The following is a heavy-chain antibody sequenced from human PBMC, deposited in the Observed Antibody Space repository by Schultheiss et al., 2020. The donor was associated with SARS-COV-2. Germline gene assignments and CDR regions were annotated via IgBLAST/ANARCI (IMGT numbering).Heavy chain of an antibody. V-gene: IGHV4-30-4*01. CDR1: GGSISSGDYY. Sequence: SETLSLTCTVSGGSISSGDYYWSWIRQPPGKGLEWIGYIYYSGTTSYNPSLKGRVTISVDTSKNQLSLRLTSVTAADTAVYYCARIRYNAFDYWGQGTLVTVSS. CDR2: IYYSGTT. D-gene: IGHD5-24*01. CDR3: ARIRYNAFDY. J-gene: IGHJ4*02.